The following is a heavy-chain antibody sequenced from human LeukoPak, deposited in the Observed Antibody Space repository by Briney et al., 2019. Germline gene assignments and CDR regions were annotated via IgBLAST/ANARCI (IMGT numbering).Heavy chain of an antibody. CDR1: GGSISSGDYC. CDR2: IYYSGST. D-gene: IGHD5-12*01. V-gene: IGHV4-30-4*01. Sequence: PSETLSLTCTVSGGSISSGDYCWSWIRQPPGKGLEWIGYIYYSGSTYYNPSLKSRVTISVDTSKNQFSLKLSSVAAADTAVYYCARALRTIHWFDPWGQGTLVTVSS. J-gene: IGHJ5*02. CDR3: ARALRTIHWFDP.